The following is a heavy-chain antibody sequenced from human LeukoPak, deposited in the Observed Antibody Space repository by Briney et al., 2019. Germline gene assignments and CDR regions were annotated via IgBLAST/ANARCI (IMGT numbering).Heavy chain of an antibody. CDR2: ISAYNGNT. D-gene: IGHD1-26*01. V-gene: IGHV1-18*01. J-gene: IGHJ4*02. CDR3: ATDIVGATSFDY. CDR1: GGTFSSYA. Sequence: GASVKVSCKASGGTFSSYAISWVRQAPGQGLEWMGWISAYNGNTNYAQKLQGRVTMTTDTSTSTAYMELRSLRSDDTAVYYCATDIVGATSFDYWGQGTLVTVSS.